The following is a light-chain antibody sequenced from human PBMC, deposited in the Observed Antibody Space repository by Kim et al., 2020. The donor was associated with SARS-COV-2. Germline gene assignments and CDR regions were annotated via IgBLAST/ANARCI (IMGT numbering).Light chain of an antibody. CDR3: QQSYTTPWT. CDR2: AAS. Sequence: DIQLTQSPSSLSASVGDRVTIACRASQSVNNYLNWYQQEPGKVPKALIYAASSLRSGVPSRFSGSGSGTDFTLTINSLQPEDFATYYCQQSYTTPWTLGQGTKVDIK. V-gene: IGKV1-39*01. CDR1: QSVNNY. J-gene: IGKJ1*01.